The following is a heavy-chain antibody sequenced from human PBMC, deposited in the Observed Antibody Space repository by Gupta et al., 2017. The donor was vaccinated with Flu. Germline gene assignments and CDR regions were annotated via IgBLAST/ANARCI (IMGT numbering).Heavy chain of an antibody. CDR2: LSGGGSVI. D-gene: IGHD1-26*01. Sequence: RQAPGKGLEWVSYLSGGGSVIYYADSMKGRFTISRENGKKSVYLQMHSLRVDDTAIYYCARGRATWAPDAFDVWGQGTTVNVSS. J-gene: IGHJ3*01. V-gene: IGHV3-11*01. CDR3: ARGRATWAPDAFDV.